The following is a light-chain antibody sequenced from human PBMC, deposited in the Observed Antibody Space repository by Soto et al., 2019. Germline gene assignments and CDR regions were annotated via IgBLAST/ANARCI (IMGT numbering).Light chain of an antibody. CDR1: QSISNS. CDR3: QQTYSTPPT. V-gene: IGKV1-39*01. Sequence: IQMTQSPSSLSASVGDRVTITCRASQSISNSLNWYQQKPGRAPKLLIYAASSLQSGVPSRFSGSGSGTDFTLTISSLQPEDFATYYCQQTYSTPPTFGQGTKVDIK. CDR2: AAS. J-gene: IGKJ1*01.